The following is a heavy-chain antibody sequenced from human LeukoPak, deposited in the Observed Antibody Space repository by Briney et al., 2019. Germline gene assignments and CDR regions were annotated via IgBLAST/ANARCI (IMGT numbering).Heavy chain of an antibody. CDR1: GGSFSGYY. D-gene: IGHD3-10*01. J-gene: IGHJ5*02. CDR2: INHSGYT. CDR3: ARHKEGIMVRGLITKKGRAYKWFDP. Sequence: SETLSLTCAVYGGSFSGYYWNWIRQPPGQGLEWIGEINHSGYTDYNPSLKSRVTISVDTSKNQFSLKINSITAADTAVYYCARHKEGIMVRGLITKKGRAYKWFDPWGQGTLVTVSS. V-gene: IGHV4-34*01.